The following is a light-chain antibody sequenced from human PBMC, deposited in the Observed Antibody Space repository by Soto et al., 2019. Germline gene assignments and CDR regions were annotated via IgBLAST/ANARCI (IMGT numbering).Light chain of an antibody. Sequence: DIQMTQSPSTLSASVGDRVTITCRAIQSISSWLAWYQQKPGKAPKLLIYKASSLESGVPSRFSGSGSGTEFTLTISSLQPDDFATYYCQHYNSYSEAFGQGTKVDIK. V-gene: IGKV1-5*03. J-gene: IGKJ1*01. CDR1: QSISSW. CDR3: QHYNSYSEA. CDR2: KAS.